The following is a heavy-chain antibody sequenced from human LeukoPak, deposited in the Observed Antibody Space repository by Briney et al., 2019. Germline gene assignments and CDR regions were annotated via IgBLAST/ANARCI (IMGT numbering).Heavy chain of an antibody. CDR2: MYGSGNI. Sequence: SETLSLTCIVSGASIGGKYRSWIRQAAGKGLEWIGRMYGSGNINYNPSLQSRVAMSVDTSKNQFSLQLTSVTAADTAVYYCASGTWNHLLDFWGQGTLVTVSS. CDR3: ASGTWNHLLDF. J-gene: IGHJ4*02. D-gene: IGHD1-1*01. CDR1: GASIGGKY. V-gene: IGHV4-4*07.